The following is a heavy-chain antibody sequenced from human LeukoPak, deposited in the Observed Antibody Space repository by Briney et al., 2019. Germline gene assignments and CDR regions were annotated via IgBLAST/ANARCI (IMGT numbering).Heavy chain of an antibody. Sequence: ASVKVSCKASGYTFTGYYMHWVRQAPGQGLEWMGWINPNSGGTNYAQKFQGWVTMTRDTSISTAYMELSRLRSDDTAVYYCARDRARQTGPSNPTSYYYYYYGMDVWGQGTTVTVSS. V-gene: IGHV1-2*04. CDR1: GYTFTGYY. D-gene: IGHD3-10*01. J-gene: IGHJ6*02. CDR2: INPNSGGT. CDR3: ARDRARQTGPSNPTSYYYYYYGMDV.